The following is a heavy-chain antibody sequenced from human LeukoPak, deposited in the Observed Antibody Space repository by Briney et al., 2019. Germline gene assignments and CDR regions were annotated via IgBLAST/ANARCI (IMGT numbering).Heavy chain of an antibody. D-gene: IGHD2-15*01. J-gene: IGHJ4*02. V-gene: IGHV3-30*02. CDR3: AKVSPIYCSGGSCYSSYFDY. CDR1: GFTFSSYG. Sequence: GGSLRLSCAASGFTFSSYGMHWVRQAPGKGLEWVAFIRYDGSNKYYADSVKGRFTISRDNSKNTLYLQMNSLRAEDTAVYYCAKVSPIYCSGGSCYSSYFDYWGQGTLVTVSS. CDR2: IRYDGSNK.